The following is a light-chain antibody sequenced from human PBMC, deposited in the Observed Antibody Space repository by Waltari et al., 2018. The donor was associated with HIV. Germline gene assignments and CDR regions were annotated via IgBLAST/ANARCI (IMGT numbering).Light chain of an antibody. CDR2: DAS. Sequence: EIVLTQSPATLSLSPGERATLFCRASQSVSTYLAWYQQKPGQAPRLLIYDASDRATGIPARFSGSGSGTDFTLTISDLEPEDFAVYYCQQRSNWPLITFGQGTRLEIK. V-gene: IGKV3-11*01. CDR1: QSVSTY. J-gene: IGKJ5*01. CDR3: QQRSNWPLIT.